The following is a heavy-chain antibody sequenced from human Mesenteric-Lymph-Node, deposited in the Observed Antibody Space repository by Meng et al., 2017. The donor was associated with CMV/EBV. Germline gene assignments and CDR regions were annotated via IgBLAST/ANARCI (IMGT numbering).Heavy chain of an antibody. CDR1: GGTFSNYA. V-gene: IGHV1-18*04. CDR3: ARDFRDCGSSSCYWGWFDS. D-gene: IGHD2-2*01. J-gene: IGHJ5*01. Sequence: ASVKVSCKASGGTFSNYAINWVRQAPGQGLEWMGWISTYNGNTIYAQKFQGRVTMTTDTSTSTAYMELRSLTSDDTAVYYCARDFRDCGSSSCYWGWFDSWGQGTLVTVSS. CDR2: ISTYNGNT.